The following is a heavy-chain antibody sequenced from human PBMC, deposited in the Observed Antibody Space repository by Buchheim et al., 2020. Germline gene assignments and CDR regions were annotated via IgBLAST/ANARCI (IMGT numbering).Heavy chain of an antibody. Sequence: EVQLVESGGGLVKPGGSLRLSCAASGFTFSSYSMNWVRQAPGKGLEWVSSISSSSSYIYYAHSVKGRFTISRDNAKNYRYLQMNSLRAEDTAVYYCARVVADRGEAFDIWGQGT. CDR1: GFTFSSYS. CDR2: ISSSSSYI. CDR3: ARVVADRGEAFDI. D-gene: IGHD2-15*01. J-gene: IGHJ3*02. V-gene: IGHV3-21*04.